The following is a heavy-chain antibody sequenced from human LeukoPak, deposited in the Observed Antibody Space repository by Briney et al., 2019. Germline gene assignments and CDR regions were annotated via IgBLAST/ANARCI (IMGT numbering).Heavy chain of an antibody. J-gene: IGHJ4*02. V-gene: IGHV3-21*01. D-gene: IGHD3-3*01. CDR2: ISTTSRYI. CDR3: AKDLGDYDFWSGSNPYDS. CDR1: GFTFSSFG. Sequence: GGSLRLSCAVSGFTFSSFGMSWVRQAPGKGLELVSSISTTSRYIFYADSVKGRFTISRDNAKSSLLLQMNSLRVEDSAVYYCAKDLGDYDFWSGSNPYDSWGQGTLVAVSS.